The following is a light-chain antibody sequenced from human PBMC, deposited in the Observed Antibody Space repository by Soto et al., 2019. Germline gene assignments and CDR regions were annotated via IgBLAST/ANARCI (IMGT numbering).Light chain of an antibody. J-gene: IGLJ1*01. CDR3: QSYDNSMSAYV. CDR2: GST. CDR1: ISYIGAGSE. V-gene: IGLV1-40*01. Sequence: QSVLTHPPSLSWAPGHRFTISFTGSISYIGAGSEVHWYQQLPVTAPKLLIFGSTNRPSGVPDRFSGSKSTTSASLEITGLKAEDEADYYCQSYDNSMSAYVFGTGTKVTVL.